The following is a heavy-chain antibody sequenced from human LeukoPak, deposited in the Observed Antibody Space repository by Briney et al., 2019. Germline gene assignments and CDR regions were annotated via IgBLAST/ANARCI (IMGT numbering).Heavy chain of an antibody. J-gene: IGHJ3*02. D-gene: IGHD2-2*01. CDR1: GFTFSNSW. Sequence: PGGSLRLSCAASGFTFSNSWMPWVRQAPEKGLEWVADIKCDGSEKCYVDSVKGRLTISRDNAKNSLYLQVNSLRAEDMTVYYCVRGVGSSTSCYVRAFDIWGQGTMVTVSS. V-gene: IGHV3-52*01. CDR2: IKCDGSEK. CDR3: VRGVGSSTSCYVRAFDI.